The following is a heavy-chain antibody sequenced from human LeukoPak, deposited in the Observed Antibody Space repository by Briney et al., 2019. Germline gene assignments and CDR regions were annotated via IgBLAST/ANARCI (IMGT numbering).Heavy chain of an antibody. CDR3: ARGFYSHYYGMDV. J-gene: IGHJ6*02. V-gene: IGHV3-74*01. CDR2: INTDGSST. Sequence: GGSLRLSCAASGFTFSSYWMHWVRQAPGKGLVWVSRINTDGSSTSYADSVKGRFTISRDNAKNTLYLQMNSLRAEDTAVYYCARGFYSHYYGMDVWGQGTTVTVSS. CDR1: GFTFSSYW.